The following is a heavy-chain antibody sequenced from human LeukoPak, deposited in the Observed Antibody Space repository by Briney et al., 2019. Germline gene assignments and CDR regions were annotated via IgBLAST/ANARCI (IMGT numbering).Heavy chain of an antibody. J-gene: IGHJ4*02. CDR2: ISGSGGST. CDR3: AKMGAREYQLLYLFLGDVLDY. V-gene: IGHV3-23*01. D-gene: IGHD2-2*02. CDR1: GFTFSSYA. Sequence: GGSLRLSCAASGFTFSSYAMSWVRQAPGKGLEWVSAISGSGGSTYYADSVKGRFTISRDNSKNTLYLQMNSLRAEDTALYYWAKMGAREYQLLYLFLGDVLDYWGQGTLVTVSS.